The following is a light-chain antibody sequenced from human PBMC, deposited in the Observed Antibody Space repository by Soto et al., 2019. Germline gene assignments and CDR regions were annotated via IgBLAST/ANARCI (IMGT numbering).Light chain of an antibody. CDR3: QSYDSSLSAYV. V-gene: IGLV1-40*01. CDR1: SSNIGAGYD. J-gene: IGLJ1*01. CDR2: DNS. Sequence: QSVLAQPPSVSGAPGQKVTISCTGSSSNIGAGYDLHWYQQLPGTAPKLLLYDNSNRPSGVPDRFSGSKSGTSASLAITGLXAEDEADYYCQSYDSSLSAYVFGTGTKVTVL.